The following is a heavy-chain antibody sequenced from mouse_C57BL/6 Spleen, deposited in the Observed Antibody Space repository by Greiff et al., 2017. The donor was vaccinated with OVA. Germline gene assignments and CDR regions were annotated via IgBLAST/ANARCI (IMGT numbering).Heavy chain of an antibody. CDR1: GYAFTNYL. CDR2: INPGSGGT. Sequence: VQLQQSGAELVRPGTSVKVSCKASGYAFTNYLIEWVKQRPGQGLEWIGVINPGSGGTNYNEKFKGKATLTADKSSSTAYMQLSSLTSEDSAVYFCARHVFYAMDYWGQGTSVTVSS. V-gene: IGHV1-54*01. J-gene: IGHJ4*01. CDR3: ARHVFYAMDY.